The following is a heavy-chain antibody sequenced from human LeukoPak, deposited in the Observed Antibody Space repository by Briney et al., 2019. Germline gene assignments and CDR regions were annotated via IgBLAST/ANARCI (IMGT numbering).Heavy chain of an antibody. Sequence: PGGSLRLSCAASGFTFSNYWMHWVRQAPGKGLVWVSRINSDGINTSYADSAKGRFTISRDNAKNTLNLQMNSLRAEDTAVYYCARDLGQYYDTSDNWFDPWGQGTLVTVSS. V-gene: IGHV3-74*01. CDR1: GFTFSNYW. D-gene: IGHD3-22*01. CDR2: INSDGINT. CDR3: ARDLGQYYDTSDNWFDP. J-gene: IGHJ5*02.